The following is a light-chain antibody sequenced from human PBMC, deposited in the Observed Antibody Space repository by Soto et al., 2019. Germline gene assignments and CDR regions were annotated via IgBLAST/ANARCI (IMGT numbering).Light chain of an antibody. Sequence: PVLNPPRSASCCPGQSVTISCTGTSSDVGGYNYVSWYQQHPGKAPKLMIYEVSNRPSGVSNRFSGSKSGNTASLTISGLQAEDEADYYCSSYTSSSTYVFGTGTKVTVL. CDR3: SSYTSSSTYV. CDR2: EVS. J-gene: IGLJ1*01. CDR1: SSDVGGYNY. V-gene: IGLV2-14*01.